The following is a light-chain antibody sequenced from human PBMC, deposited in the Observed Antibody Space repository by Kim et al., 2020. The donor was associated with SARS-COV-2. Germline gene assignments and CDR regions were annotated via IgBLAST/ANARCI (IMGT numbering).Light chain of an antibody. CDR2: QDI. V-gene: IGLV3-1*01. CDR3: QAWDSSTVV. J-gene: IGLJ2*01. Sequence: SYELTQPPSVSVSPGQTASITCSGDKLGDEYACWYQQRPGQSPVLVIYQDIKRPSGIPERFSGSSSGNTATLTISGTQAMDEADYYCQAWDSSTVVFGGG. CDR1: KLGDEY.